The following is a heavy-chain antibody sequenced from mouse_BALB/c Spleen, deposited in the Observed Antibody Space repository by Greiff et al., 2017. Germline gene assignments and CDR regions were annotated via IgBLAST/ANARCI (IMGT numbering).Heavy chain of an antibody. Sequence: EVQGVESGGGLVKPGGSLKLSCAASGFAFSSYDMSWVRQTPEKRLEWVAYISSGGGSTYYPDTVKGRFTISRDNAKNTLYLQMSSLKSEDTAMYYCARGDYRYPFAYWGQGTLVTVSA. CDR1: GFAFSSYD. V-gene: IGHV5-12-1*01. CDR3: ARGDYRYPFAY. CDR2: ISSGGGST. D-gene: IGHD2-14*01. J-gene: IGHJ3*01.